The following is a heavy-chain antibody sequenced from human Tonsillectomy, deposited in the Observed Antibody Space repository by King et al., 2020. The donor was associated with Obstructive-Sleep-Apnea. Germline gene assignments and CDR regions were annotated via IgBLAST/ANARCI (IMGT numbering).Heavy chain of an antibody. V-gene: IGHV1-8*01. CDR3: ARAPSGANWTSLNLFFDL. D-gene: IGHD1-20*01. CDR2: MNPNSGNT. J-gene: IGHJ2*01. CDR1: GYTFTSYD. Sequence: VQLVESGAEVKKPGASVKVSCKASGYTFTSYDINWVRKATGQGLEWMGWMNPNSGNTGYAQKFQGRVTMTRSTSVSTAYMELSSLRSEETAVYYCARAPSGANWTSLNLFFDLWGRGTLVTVSS.